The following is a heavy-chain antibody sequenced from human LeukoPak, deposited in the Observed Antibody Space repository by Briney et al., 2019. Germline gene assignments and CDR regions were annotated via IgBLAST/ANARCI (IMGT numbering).Heavy chain of an antibody. Sequence: GGSLRLSCVASGFTFSTYAMYWVRQAPGKGLEWVAVIWYDGSNKYYADSVKGRFTISRDNAKNSLYLQMNSLRAEDTAVYYCARGGVSSSPIPLFDYWGQGTLVTVSS. V-gene: IGHV3-33*01. CDR3: ARGGVSSSPIPLFDY. CDR2: IWYDGSNK. CDR1: GFTFSTYA. D-gene: IGHD6-6*01. J-gene: IGHJ4*02.